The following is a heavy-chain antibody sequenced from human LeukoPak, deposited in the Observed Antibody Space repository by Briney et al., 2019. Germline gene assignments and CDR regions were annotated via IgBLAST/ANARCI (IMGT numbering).Heavy chain of an antibody. J-gene: IGHJ4*02. V-gene: IGHV3-30-3*01. CDR3: ARAPYYDILTGFDY. Sequence: PGGSLRLSCAASGFTFSSYAMHWVRQAPGKGLEWVAVISYDGSNKYYADSVKGRFTISRDNSKNTLYLQMNSLRAEDTAVYYCARAPYYDILTGFDYWGQGTLVTVSS. D-gene: IGHD3-9*01. CDR2: ISYDGSNK. CDR1: GFTFSSYA.